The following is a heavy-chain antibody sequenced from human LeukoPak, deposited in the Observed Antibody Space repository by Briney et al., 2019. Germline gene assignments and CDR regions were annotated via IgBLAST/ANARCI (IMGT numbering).Heavy chain of an antibody. D-gene: IGHD4-17*01. J-gene: IGHJ4*02. Sequence: SVKVSCKASGCTFSSYAISWVRQAPGQGLEWMGRIIPVFGTANYAQKFQGRVTITTDESTSTAYMELSSLRSEDTAVYYCARGPYYGDYVLANWGQGTLVTVSS. CDR3: ARGPYYGDYVLAN. CDR2: IIPVFGTA. V-gene: IGHV1-69*05. CDR1: GCTFSSYA.